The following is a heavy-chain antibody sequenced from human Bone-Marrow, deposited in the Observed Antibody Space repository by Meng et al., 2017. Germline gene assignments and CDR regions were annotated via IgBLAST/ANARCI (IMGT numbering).Heavy chain of an antibody. J-gene: IGHJ4*02. Sequence: QVLLVQSGAEAKKPGASVKVSCKASGYTFTSYGISWVRQAPGQGLEWMGWISAYNGNTNYAQKLQGRVTMTTDTSTSTAYMELRSLRSDDTAVYYCARTYYYDSSGYYSSRYWGQGTLVTVSS. CDR3: ARTYYYDSSGYYSSRY. CDR1: GYTFTSYG. CDR2: ISAYNGNT. V-gene: IGHV1-18*01. D-gene: IGHD3-22*01.